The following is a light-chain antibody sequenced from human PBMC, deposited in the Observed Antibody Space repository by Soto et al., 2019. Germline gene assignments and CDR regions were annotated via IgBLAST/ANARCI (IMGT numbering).Light chain of an antibody. CDR1: QIISSSY. V-gene: IGKV3-20*01. CDR3: QQYGSSHT. J-gene: IGKJ2*01. CDR2: GAS. Sequence: EIVLTQSPGTLSLSPGERATLSCRASQIISSSYLAWYQQKPGLAPRLLIYGASSRATGIPDRFSGSGSGTDFTLTISRLEPEYFAVYYCQQYGSSHTFGQGTKLEIK.